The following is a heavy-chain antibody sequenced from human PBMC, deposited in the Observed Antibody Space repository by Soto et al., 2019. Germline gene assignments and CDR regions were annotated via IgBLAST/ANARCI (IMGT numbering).Heavy chain of an antibody. CDR3: ARQPNYYDNPDAFDI. Sequence: PGESLKISCKGSGYSFTSYWIGWVRQMPGKGLEWMGIIYPGDSDTRYSPSFQGQVTISADKSISTAYLQWSSLKASDTAMYYFARQPNYYDNPDAFDIWGQGTMVTVSS. CDR1: GYSFTSYW. CDR2: IYPGDSDT. D-gene: IGHD3-22*01. J-gene: IGHJ3*02. V-gene: IGHV5-51*01.